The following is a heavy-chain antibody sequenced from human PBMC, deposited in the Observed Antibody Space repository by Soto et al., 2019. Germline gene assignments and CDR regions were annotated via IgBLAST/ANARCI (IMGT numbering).Heavy chain of an antibody. V-gene: IGHV3-7*01. CDR3: AASPDYGPQFDF. J-gene: IGHJ4*02. D-gene: IGHD4-17*01. Sequence: GGSLRLSCAASGFTFSSYWINWVRQAPGKGLEWVANIKQDGSEKYYVDSVKGRFTISRDSAENSVYLQMHSLRAEDTAVYYCAASPDYGPQFDFWGQGSLVTVSS. CDR2: IKQDGSEK. CDR1: GFTFSSYW.